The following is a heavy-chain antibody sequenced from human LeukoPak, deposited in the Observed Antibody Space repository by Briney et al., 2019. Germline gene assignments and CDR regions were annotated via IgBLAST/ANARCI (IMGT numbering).Heavy chain of an antibody. CDR3: AKYGNSGWVIDN. CDR2: IYYTGAT. Sequence: SETLSLTCTVSGGSIGSNYWTWIWQTPAKRLEYIGYIYYTGATNYNPSLKSRVTISVDTSKNQFSLKMTSVTAADTAVYFCAKYGNSGWVIDNWGQGTLVTVSS. V-gene: IGHV4-59*08. D-gene: IGHD6-19*01. J-gene: IGHJ4*02. CDR1: GGSIGSNY.